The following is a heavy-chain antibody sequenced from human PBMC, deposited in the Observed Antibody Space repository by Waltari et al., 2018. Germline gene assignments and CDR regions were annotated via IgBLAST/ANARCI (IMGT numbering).Heavy chain of an antibody. D-gene: IGHD2-8*01. V-gene: IGHV4-34*01. Sequence: QVQLQQWGAGLLKPSETLSLTCAVYGGSFSGYYWRWLRQPPGKGLEWIGAINHSGSTNYNPSLKSRVTISVDTSKNQFSLKLSSVTAADTAVYYCARGTNGDYDYYYGMDVWGQGTTVTVSS. CDR1: GGSFSGYY. CDR3: ARGTNGDYDYYYGMDV. J-gene: IGHJ6*02. CDR2: INHSGST.